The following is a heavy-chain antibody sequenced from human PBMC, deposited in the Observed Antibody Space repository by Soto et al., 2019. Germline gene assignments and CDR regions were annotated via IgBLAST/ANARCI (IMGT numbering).Heavy chain of an antibody. V-gene: IGHV4-34*01. J-gene: IGHJ4*02. CDR1: SEYLSGYY. CDR3: VGARGRLVGFDY. CDR2: IDGSGNT. D-gene: IGHD1-26*01. Sequence: QVQLQQWGAGLLKPSETLSLTCAVNSEYLSGYYLSWIRQSPGKGLEWIGDIDGSGNTNYSPSLRSRVAMSVDTSKNHFSLNLNSVSAADTAAYYCVGARGRLVGFDYWGQGTLVTVSS.